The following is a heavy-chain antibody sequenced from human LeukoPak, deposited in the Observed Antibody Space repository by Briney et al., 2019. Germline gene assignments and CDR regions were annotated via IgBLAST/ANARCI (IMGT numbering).Heavy chain of an antibody. J-gene: IGHJ6*02. CDR3: ARRIMVRGGEDYYYYGMDV. V-gene: IGHV4-39*01. D-gene: IGHD3-10*01. CDR1: GGSISSGSYY. CDR2: IYYSGST. Sequence: PETLSLTCTVSGGSISSGSYYWGWIRQPPGKGLEWIGSIYYSGSTYYNPSLKSRVTISVDTSKNQFSLKLSSVTAADTAVYYCARRIMVRGGEDYYYYGMDVWGQGTTVTVSS.